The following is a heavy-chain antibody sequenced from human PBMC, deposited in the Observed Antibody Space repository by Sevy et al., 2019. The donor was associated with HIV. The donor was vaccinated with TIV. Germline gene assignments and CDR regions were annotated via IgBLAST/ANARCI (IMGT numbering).Heavy chain of an antibody. CDR2: ISGSGGST. CDR3: AKSLYYYDSSGYSSSN. V-gene: IGHV3-23*01. CDR1: GFTFSSYA. J-gene: IGHJ4*02. Sequence: GGSLRLSCAASGFTFSSYAMSWVRQAPEKGLEWVSAISGSGGSTYYADSVKGRFTISRDNSKNTLYLQMNSLRAEDTAVYYCAKSLYYYDSSGYSSSNWGQGTLVTVSS. D-gene: IGHD3-22*01.